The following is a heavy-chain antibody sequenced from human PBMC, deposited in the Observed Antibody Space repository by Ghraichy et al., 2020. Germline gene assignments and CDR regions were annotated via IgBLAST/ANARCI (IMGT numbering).Heavy chain of an antibody. CDR3: AREGYCSSTSCYTRYYYYYYGMDV. Sequence: ASVKVSCKVSGSPFTTYGISWVRLARLQGLEWMGWISAYNGNTNYAQKLQGRVTMTTDTSTSTAYMELRSLRSDDTAVYYCAREGYCSSTSCYTRYYYYYYGMDVWGQGTTVTVSS. CDR2: ISAYNGNT. V-gene: IGHV1-18*01. J-gene: IGHJ6*02. CDR1: GSPFTTYG. D-gene: IGHD2-2*02.